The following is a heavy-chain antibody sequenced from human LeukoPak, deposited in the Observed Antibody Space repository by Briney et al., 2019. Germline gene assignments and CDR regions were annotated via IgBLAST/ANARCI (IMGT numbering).Heavy chain of an antibody. J-gene: IGHJ4*02. D-gene: IGHD2-2*01. CDR2: IWYDGSNK. CDR3: AAAGVYCSSTSCYLVY. CDR1: GFTFSSYG. Sequence: PGRSLRLSCAASGFTFSSYGMHWVRQAPGKGLEWVAVIWYDGSNKYYADSVKGRFTISRDNSKNTPYLQMNSLRAEDTAVYYCAAAGVYCSSTSCYLVYWGQGTLVTVSS. V-gene: IGHV3-33*01.